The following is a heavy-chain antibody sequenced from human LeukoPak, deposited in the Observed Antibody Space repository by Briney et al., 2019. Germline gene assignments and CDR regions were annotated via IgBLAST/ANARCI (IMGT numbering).Heavy chain of an antibody. V-gene: IGHV3-23*01. CDR2: ISASA. CDR3: AKEDSRGHWFDY. CDR1: GFTFSNYA. J-gene: IGHJ4*02. D-gene: IGHD3-22*01. Sequence: GGSLRLSCAASGFTFSNYAMSWVRQAPGKGLEWVSGISASAHYADSVKGRFTISRDNSKNTLYLQMDSLTAEDTAVYYCAKEDSRGHWFDYWGQGTLVTVSS.